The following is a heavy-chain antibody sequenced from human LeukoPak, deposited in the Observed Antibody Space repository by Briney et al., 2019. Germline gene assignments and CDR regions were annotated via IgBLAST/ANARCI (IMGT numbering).Heavy chain of an antibody. CDR2: IYPGDSDT. D-gene: IGHD3-16*01. J-gene: IGHJ6*02. CDR1: GYSFTSYW. Sequence: GESLKISYKGSGYSFTSYWIGWVRQMPGKGLEWMGIIYPGDSDTRYSPSFQGQVTISADKSISTAYLQWSSLKASDTAMYYCARGGSYSQYYYYGMDVWGQGTTVTVSS. CDR3: ARGGSYSQYYYYGMDV. V-gene: IGHV5-51*01.